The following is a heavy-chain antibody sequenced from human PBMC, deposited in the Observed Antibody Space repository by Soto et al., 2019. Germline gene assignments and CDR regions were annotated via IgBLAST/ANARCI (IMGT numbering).Heavy chain of an antibody. V-gene: IGHV5-51*01. Sequence: GESLKISCKGSGYSFTSYWIGWVRQMPGKGLEWMGIIYPGDSDTRYSPSFQGQVTISADKSISTAYLQWSSLKASDTAMYYCARGGNPSGYYYYYGMDVWGQGTTVTVSS. J-gene: IGHJ6*02. CDR3: ARGGNPSGYYYYYGMDV. CDR1: GYSFTSYW. CDR2: IYPGDSDT. D-gene: IGHD3-16*01.